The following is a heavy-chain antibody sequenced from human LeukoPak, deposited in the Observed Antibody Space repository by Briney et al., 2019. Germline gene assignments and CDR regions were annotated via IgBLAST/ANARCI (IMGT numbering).Heavy chain of an antibody. Sequence: GGSLRLSCAAPGFTFSSYGMTWVRQAPGKGLEWVSYISSSSSTIYYADSVKGRFTISRDNAKNSLYLQLNSLRAEDTAVYYCARSLVVGATYPYHWGQGTLVTVSS. CDR1: GFTFSSYG. D-gene: IGHD1-26*01. V-gene: IGHV3-48*01. CDR3: ARSLVVGATYPYH. CDR2: ISSSSSTI. J-gene: IGHJ5*02.